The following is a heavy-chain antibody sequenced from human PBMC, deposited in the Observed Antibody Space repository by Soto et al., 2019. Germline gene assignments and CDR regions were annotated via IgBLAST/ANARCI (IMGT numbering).Heavy chain of an antibody. CDR3: ARSGKQLNNYYYYGMDV. CDR1: GFTFSSYA. J-gene: IGHJ6*02. Sequence: GGSLRLSCAASGFTFSSYAMHWVRQAPGKGLEWVAVISYDGSNKYYADSVKGRFTISRDNSKNTLYLQMNSLRAEDTAVYYWARSGKQLNNYYYYGMDVWGQGTTVTVSS. V-gene: IGHV3-30-3*01. CDR2: ISYDGSNK. D-gene: IGHD6-13*01.